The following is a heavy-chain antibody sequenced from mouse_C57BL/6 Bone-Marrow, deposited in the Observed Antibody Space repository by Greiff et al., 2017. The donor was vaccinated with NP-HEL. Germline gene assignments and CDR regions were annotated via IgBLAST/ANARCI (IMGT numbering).Heavy chain of an antibody. CDR2: IYPGSGST. J-gene: IGHJ3*01. CDR1: GYTFTSYW. V-gene: IGHV1-55*01. D-gene: IGHD2-3*01. CDR3: ARRGYDGYYVGFAY. Sequence: QVQLKQPGAELVKPGASVKMSCKASGYTFTSYWITWVKQRPGQGLEWIGDIYPGSGSTNYNEKFKSKATLTVDTSSSTAYMQLSSLTSEDSAVYYCARRGYDGYYVGFAYWGQGTLVTVSA.